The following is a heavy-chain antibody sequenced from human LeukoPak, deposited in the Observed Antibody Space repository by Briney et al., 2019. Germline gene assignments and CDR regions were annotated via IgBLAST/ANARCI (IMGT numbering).Heavy chain of an antibody. D-gene: IGHD3-22*01. J-gene: IGHJ2*01. Sequence: SVKVSCKASGGTFSSYAISWVRQAPGQGLEWMGGIIPIFGTANYAQKFQGRVTITTDESTSTAYMELSSLRSEDTAVYYCARINTRIVVGNWYFDLWGRGTLVTVSS. V-gene: IGHV1-69*05. CDR1: GGTFSSYA. CDR2: IIPIFGTA. CDR3: ARINTRIVVGNWYFDL.